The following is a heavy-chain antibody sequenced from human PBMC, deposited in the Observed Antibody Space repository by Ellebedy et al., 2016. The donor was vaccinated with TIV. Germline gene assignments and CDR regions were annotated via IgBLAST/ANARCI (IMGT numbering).Heavy chain of an antibody. CDR3: ARYWPLDY. CDR1: GFNFINSW. J-gene: IGHJ4*02. V-gene: IGHV3-7*01. D-gene: IGHD2-8*02. CDR2: INSDGGEI. Sequence: GESLKIPXVASGFNFINSWMTRVRQAPGKGLEWVASINSDGGEIRYVDSVKGRFTFSRDNAANSVYLQVSSLRADDTAVYYCARYWPLDYWGQGTLVTVSS.